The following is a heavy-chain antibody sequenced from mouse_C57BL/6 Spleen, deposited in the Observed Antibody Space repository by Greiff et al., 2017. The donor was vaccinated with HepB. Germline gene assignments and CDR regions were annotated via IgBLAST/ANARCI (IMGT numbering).Heavy chain of an antibody. J-gene: IGHJ3*01. D-gene: IGHD1-1*01. Sequence: VQLQQSGPELVKPGASVKLSCKASGYTFTSYDINWVKQRPGQGLEWIGWIYPRDGSTKYNEKFKGKATLTVDTSSSTAYMELHSLTSEDSAVYFCARVGNYGSSSGFAYWGQGTLVTVSA. CDR3: ARVGNYGSSSGFAY. CDR2: IYPRDGST. CDR1: GYTFTSYD. V-gene: IGHV1-85*01.